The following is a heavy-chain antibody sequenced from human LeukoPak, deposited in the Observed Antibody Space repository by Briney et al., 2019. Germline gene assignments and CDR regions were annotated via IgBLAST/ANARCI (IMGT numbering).Heavy chain of an antibody. CDR1: GFTFSSYG. CDR2: IWYDGSNK. J-gene: IGHJ4*02. CDR3: ARSLYDSSGYPYYFDY. Sequence: GGSLRLSCAASGFTFSSYGMHWVRQAPGKGLEWVAVIWYDGSNKYYADSVKGRFTISRDNSKTTLYLQMNSLRAEDTAVYYCARSLYDSSGYPYYFDYWGQGTLVTVSS. V-gene: IGHV3-33*01. D-gene: IGHD3-22*01.